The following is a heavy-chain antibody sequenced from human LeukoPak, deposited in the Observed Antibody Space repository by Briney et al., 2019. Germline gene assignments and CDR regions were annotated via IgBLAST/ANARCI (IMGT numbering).Heavy chain of an antibody. CDR2: ISAYNGNT. V-gene: IGHV1-18*01. J-gene: IGHJ5*02. D-gene: IGHD6-13*01. CDR1: GYTFTSYG. CDR3: ARAPRYSSSWYYWFDP. Sequence: ASVKVSCKASGYTFTSYGISWVRQAPGQGLEWMGWISAYNGNTNYAQKLQGRVTMTTDTSTSTAYMELRNLRSDDTAVYYCARAPRYSSSWYYWFDPWGQGTLVTVSS.